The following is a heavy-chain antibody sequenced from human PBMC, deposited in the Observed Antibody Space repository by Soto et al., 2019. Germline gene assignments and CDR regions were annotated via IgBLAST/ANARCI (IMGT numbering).Heavy chain of an antibody. Sequence: WASVKVSCKASGGTFSSYAISWVRQAPGQGLEWMGGIIPIFGTANYAQKFQGRVTITADESTSTAYMELSSLRSEDTAVYYSAFYVLDERKLSISSWYVGPPEYYYYGMDVWGQGTTVTVSS. J-gene: IGHJ6*02. CDR3: AFYVLDERKLSISSWYVGPPEYYYYGMDV. CDR1: GGTFSSYA. V-gene: IGHV1-69*13. CDR2: IIPIFGTA. D-gene: IGHD6-13*01.